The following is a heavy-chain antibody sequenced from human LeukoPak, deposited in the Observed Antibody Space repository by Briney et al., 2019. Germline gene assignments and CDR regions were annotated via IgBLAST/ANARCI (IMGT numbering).Heavy chain of an antibody. V-gene: IGHV4-59*01. Sequence: SETLSLTCTDSGGSISSYYWSWIRQPPGKGLEWIGYIYDSASTNYNPSLKSRVTISVDTSKNQFSLKLSSVTAADTAVYYCARLPAAAGTPYYYYGMDVWGQGTTVTVSS. D-gene: IGHD6-13*01. CDR3: ARLPAAAGTPYYYYGMDV. J-gene: IGHJ6*02. CDR1: GGSISSYY. CDR2: IYDSAST.